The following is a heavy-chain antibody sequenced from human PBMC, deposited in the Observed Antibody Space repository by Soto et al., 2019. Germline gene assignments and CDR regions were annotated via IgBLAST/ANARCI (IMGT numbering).Heavy chain of an antibody. D-gene: IGHD1-7*01. V-gene: IGHV3-9*01. Sequence: GGSLRLSCVASGFSFSSYSMNWVRQAPGKGLEWVSGLSWNSGSIGYADSVKGRFTISRDNAKNSLYLQMNSLRAEDTALYYCAKGISATTSQAFDIWGQGTLVTVSS. CDR2: LSWNSGSI. CDR1: GFSFSSYS. J-gene: IGHJ3*02. CDR3: AKGISATTSQAFDI.